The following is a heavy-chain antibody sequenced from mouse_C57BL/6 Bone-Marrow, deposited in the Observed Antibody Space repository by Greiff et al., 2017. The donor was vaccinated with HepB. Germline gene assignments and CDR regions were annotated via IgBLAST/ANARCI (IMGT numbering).Heavy chain of an antibody. D-gene: IGHD1-1*01. J-gene: IGHJ2*01. Sequence: EVQRVESGGGLVQPGGSLKLSCAASGFTFSDYYMYWVRQTPEKRLEWVAYISNGGGSTYYPDTVKGRFTISRDNAKNTPYLQMSRLKSEDTAMYYCARDGSSYYFDYWGQGTTLTVSS. V-gene: IGHV5-12*01. CDR2: ISNGGGST. CDR3: ARDGSSYYFDY. CDR1: GFTFSDYY.